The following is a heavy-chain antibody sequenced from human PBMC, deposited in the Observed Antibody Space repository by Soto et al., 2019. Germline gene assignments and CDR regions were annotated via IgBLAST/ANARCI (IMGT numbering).Heavy chain of an antibody. Sequence: GESLKISCKGSGYSFAGYWITWVRQKPGKGLEWMGRIDPSDSQTYYSPSFRGHVTISADKSITTAYLQWSSLKASDTGMYYCASTKYGGSFGIWGQGTLVTVSS. D-gene: IGHD1-26*01. CDR1: GYSFAGYW. CDR2: IDPSDSQT. V-gene: IGHV5-10-1*01. J-gene: IGHJ4*02. CDR3: ASTKYGGSFGI.